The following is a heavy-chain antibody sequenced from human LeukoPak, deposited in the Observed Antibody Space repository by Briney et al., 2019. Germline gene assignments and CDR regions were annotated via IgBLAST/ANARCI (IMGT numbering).Heavy chain of an antibody. Sequence: PGGSLRLSCAASGFTFSGYAMHWVREAPGKGLEWVAVISYDGSNKYYADSVKGRFTISRDNSKNTLYLQMNSLRAEDTAVYYCARGGAAVVAATFDYWGQGTLVTVSS. CDR1: GFTFSGYA. V-gene: IGHV3-30-3*01. J-gene: IGHJ4*02. CDR2: ISYDGSNK. D-gene: IGHD2-15*01. CDR3: ARGGAAVVAATFDY.